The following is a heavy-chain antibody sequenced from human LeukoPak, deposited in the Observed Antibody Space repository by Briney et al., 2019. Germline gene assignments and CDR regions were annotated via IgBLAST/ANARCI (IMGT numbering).Heavy chain of an antibody. CDR1: GSSISSYY. CDR3: AREEYCGADCYSGFDH. V-gene: IGHV4-59*01. CDR2: IYYSGST. Sequence: SETLSLTCTVSGSSISSYYWSWIRQPPGKGLEWIGYIYYSGSTNYNPSLKSRVTISVDTSKNQFSLELSSVTAADTAIYYCAREEYCGADCYSGFDHWGQGTLVTASS. D-gene: IGHD2-21*02. J-gene: IGHJ5*02.